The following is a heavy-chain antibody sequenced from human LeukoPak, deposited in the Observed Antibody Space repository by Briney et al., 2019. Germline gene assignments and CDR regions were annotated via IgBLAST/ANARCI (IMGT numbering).Heavy chain of an antibody. CDR2: ISYDGSNK. J-gene: IGHJ4*02. CDR3: AREFTVANQPRFDY. Sequence: GRSLRLSCAASGFTFSVYAMHWVRQAPGKGLEWVAVISYDGSNKYYADSVRGQFTISRDNSKNTLYLQMNSLRAEDTAVYYCAREFTVANQPRFDYWGQRTLVTVSS. V-gene: IGHV3-30-3*01. D-gene: IGHD5-12*01. CDR1: GFTFSVYA.